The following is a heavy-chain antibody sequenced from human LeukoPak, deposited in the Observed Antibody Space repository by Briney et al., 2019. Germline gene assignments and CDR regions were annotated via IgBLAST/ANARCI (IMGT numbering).Heavy chain of an antibody. CDR3: TSASIAAAGKFDY. J-gene: IGHJ4*02. CDR2: IRSKAYGVTT. Sequence: GGSLRLSCTASGFTFGDYAMSWVRQAPGKGLEWVGFIRSKAYGVTTEYAASVKGRFTISRDDSKSIAYLQMNSLKTEDTAVYYCTSASIAAAGKFDYWGQGTLVTVSS. V-gene: IGHV3-49*04. D-gene: IGHD6-13*01. CDR1: GFTFGDYA.